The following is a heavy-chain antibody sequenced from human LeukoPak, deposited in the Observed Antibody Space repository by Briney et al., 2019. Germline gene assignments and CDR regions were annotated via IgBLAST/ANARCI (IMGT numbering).Heavy chain of an antibody. CDR2: IYHSGST. CDR1: GYSISSGYY. Sequence: SETLSLTCTVSGYSISSGYYWGWIRQPPGKGLEWIGRIYHSGSTYYNPSLKSRVTISVDTSKNQFSLKLSSVTAADTAVYYCVRDFWSGYPFDYWGQGTLVTVSS. D-gene: IGHD3-3*01. V-gene: IGHV4-38-2*02. CDR3: VRDFWSGYPFDY. J-gene: IGHJ4*02.